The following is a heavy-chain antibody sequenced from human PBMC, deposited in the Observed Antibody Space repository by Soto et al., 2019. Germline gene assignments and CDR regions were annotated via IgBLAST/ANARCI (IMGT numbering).Heavy chain of an antibody. J-gene: IGHJ4*02. D-gene: IGHD3-10*01. CDR1: GGTFSSYT. V-gene: IGHV1-69*08. CDR2: IIPILGIA. CDR3: AGEEYYSSSGVFFDY. Sequence: QVQLVQSGAEVKKPGSSVKVSCKASGGTFSSYTISWVRQAPGQGLEWMGRIIPILGIASYAQKFQGRVTIPADNSTSAAHMELSAPRPEDRAVYSCAGEEYYSSSGVFFDYWGQGTLVTVSS.